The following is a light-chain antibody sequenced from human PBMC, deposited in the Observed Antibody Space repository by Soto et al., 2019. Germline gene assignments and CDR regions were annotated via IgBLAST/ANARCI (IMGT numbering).Light chain of an antibody. CDR1: QSVLYSSNNKNY. CDR3: QQYHSTPLT. J-gene: IGKJ1*01. CDR2: WAS. V-gene: IGKV4-1*01. Sequence: DIVMTQSPDSLAVSLGERATINCKSSQSVLYSSNNKNYLAWYQQKSGQPPKLLIYWASTRESGVPDRFRGSGSGTDLTLTISSLQAEDVAVYYCQQYHSTPLTFGHGTKVEIK.